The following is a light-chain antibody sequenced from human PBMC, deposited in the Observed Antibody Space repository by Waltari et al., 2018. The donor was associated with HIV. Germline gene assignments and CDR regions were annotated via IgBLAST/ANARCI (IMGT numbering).Light chain of an antibody. V-gene: IGLV3-21*02. Sequence: SYVLTQPPSVSVAPGQTARITCGGNNTGTKSVHWYQQMPGQAPVLVVYDDSDRPSGISERFSGSNSGSTATLTISRVEAGDEADYYCQVWDSSSDHPGVVFCGGTKLTVL. CDR2: DDS. CDR1: NTGTKS. J-gene: IGLJ3*02. CDR3: QVWDSSSDHPGVV.